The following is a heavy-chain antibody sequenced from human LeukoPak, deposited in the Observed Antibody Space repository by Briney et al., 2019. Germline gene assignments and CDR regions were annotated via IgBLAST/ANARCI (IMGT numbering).Heavy chain of an antibody. J-gene: IGHJ3*02. CDR2: IYPGDSDT. CDR1: GYSFTSYW. Sequence: GESLKISCKGSGYSFTSYWIGWVRQMPGKGLEWMGIIYPGDSDTRYSPSFQGQVTISADKSISTAYLQWSSLKASDIAMYYCARCSNTKGYYDILTGYYPGRADAFDIWGQGTMVTVSS. CDR3: ARCSNTKGYYDILTGYYPGRADAFDI. D-gene: IGHD3-9*01. V-gene: IGHV5-51*01.